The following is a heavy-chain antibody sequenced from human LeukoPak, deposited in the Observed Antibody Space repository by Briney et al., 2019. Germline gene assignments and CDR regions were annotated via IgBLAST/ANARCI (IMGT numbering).Heavy chain of an antibody. CDR2: NYYSGST. Sequence: SETLSLTCTVSRGSILSSGYYWGWIRQPPGKVLEWIGSNYYSGSTYYNLYRKSRVTISVDTSKNQFSLKLSSVPAADTAVYYCARWKSGEFCSSTTCYGPGFESWGQGTLVTVSS. J-gene: IGHJ4*02. V-gene: IGHV4-39*07. CDR1: RGSILSSGYY. D-gene: IGHD2-2*01. CDR3: ARWKSGEFCSSTTCYGPGFES.